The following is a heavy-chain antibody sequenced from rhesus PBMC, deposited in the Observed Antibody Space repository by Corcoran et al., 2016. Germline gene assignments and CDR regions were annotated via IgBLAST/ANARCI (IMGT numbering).Heavy chain of an antibody. V-gene: IGHV4-122*02. CDR2: ITYSGST. J-gene: IGHJ4*01. CDR1: GSSIRSGYY. CDR3: ARDGGRYSYSPDY. D-gene: IGHD5-12*01. Sequence: QVQLQESGPGLVKPSETLSLTCAVSGSSIRSGYYWSWILQPPGKGLEGIGYITYSGSTGDNPSLKRRVTISRDTSKNQFSLKLSSVTAADTAVYYCARDGGRYSYSPDYWGQGVLVTVSS.